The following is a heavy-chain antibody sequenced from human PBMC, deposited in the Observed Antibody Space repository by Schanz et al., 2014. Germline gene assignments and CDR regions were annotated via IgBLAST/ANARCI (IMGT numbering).Heavy chain of an antibody. CDR3: ARDRLECGAECYSVEVFES. CDR2: IIPIHGIV. V-gene: IGHV1-69*04. D-gene: IGHD2-21*01. Sequence: QVQLVQSGAEVKKPGSSMKVSCKASGGTFSTYPINWLRQAPGQGLEWMGRIIPIHGIVNYAQRFQDRVRITADKSTSTAYMELSSLRSDDTAVYYCARDRLECGAECYSVEVFESWGQGTLVIVSS. CDR1: GGTFSTYP. J-gene: IGHJ4*02.